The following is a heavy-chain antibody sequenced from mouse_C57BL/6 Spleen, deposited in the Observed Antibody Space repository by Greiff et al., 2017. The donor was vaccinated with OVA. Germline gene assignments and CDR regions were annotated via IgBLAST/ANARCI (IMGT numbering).Heavy chain of an antibody. V-gene: IGHV1-85*01. CDR3: ASLYYDYDAGYYFDY. J-gene: IGHJ2*01. CDR2: IYPRDGST. D-gene: IGHD2-4*01. Sequence: QVQLQQSGPELVKPGASVKLSCKASGYTFTSYDINWVKQRPGQGLEWIGWIYPRDGSTKYNEKFKGKATLTVDTSSSTAYMERHSLTSEDSAVYFCASLYYDYDAGYYFDYWGQGTTLTVSS. CDR1: GYTFTSYD.